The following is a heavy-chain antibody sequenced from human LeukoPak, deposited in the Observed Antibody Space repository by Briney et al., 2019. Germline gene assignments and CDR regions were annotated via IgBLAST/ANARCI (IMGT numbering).Heavy chain of an antibody. CDR1: GFTFSIYD. J-gene: IGHJ4*02. CDR3: AREAYYDSSGLDY. CDR2: IWYDGSNK. D-gene: IGHD3-22*01. V-gene: IGHV3-33*08. Sequence: GSLRLSCAASGFTFSIYDLSWVRQAPGKGLEWVAVIWYDGSNKYYADSVKGRFTISRDNSKNTLYLQMNSLRAEDTAVYYCAREAYYDSSGLDYWGQGTLVTVSS.